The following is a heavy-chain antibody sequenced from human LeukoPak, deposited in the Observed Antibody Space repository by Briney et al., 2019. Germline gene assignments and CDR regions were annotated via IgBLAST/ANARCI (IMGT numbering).Heavy chain of an antibody. D-gene: IGHD1-1*01. CDR1: GGSFSGYY. V-gene: IGHV4-34*01. Sequence: SETLSLTCTVYGGSFSGYYWSWIRQPPGKGLEWIGEINHSGSTNYNPSLKSRVTISVDTSKNQFSLKLTSVTAADTAVYYCARAQLNLLVDFGMDVWGQGTTVTVSS. CDR2: INHSGST. J-gene: IGHJ6*02. CDR3: ARAQLNLLVDFGMDV.